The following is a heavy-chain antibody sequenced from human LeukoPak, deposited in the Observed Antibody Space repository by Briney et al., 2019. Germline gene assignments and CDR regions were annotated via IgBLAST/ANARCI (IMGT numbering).Heavy chain of an antibody. D-gene: IGHD6-19*01. J-gene: IGHJ4*02. Sequence: QTGGSLRLSCAASGFTFSSYAMHWVRQAPGKGLEYVSAISSNGGSTYYANSVKGRFTISRDNSKNTLYLQMGSLRAGDMAVYYCARSYSSGWYDYGYWGQGTLVTVSS. CDR3: ARSYSSGWYDYGY. CDR2: ISSNGGST. V-gene: IGHV3-64*01. CDR1: GFTFSSYA.